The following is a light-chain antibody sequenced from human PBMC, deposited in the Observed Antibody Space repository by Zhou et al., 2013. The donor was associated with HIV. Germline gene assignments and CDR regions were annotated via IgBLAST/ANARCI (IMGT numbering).Light chain of an antibody. J-gene: IGKJ1*01. Sequence: QMSQSPSSLPASVGDRVTITCRASQGIGNDVNWYQHKPGEAPRRLIYGASNLQPGVPSRFSGRGHGTDFSLTISGLQSEDFVTYFCLHNGRRTPKTFGQGTK. CDR1: QGIGND. CDR2: GAS. V-gene: IGKV1-17*01. CDR3: LHNGRRTPKT.